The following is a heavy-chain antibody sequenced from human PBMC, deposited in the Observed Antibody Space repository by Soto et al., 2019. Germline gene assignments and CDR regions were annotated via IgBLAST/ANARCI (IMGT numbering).Heavy chain of an antibody. D-gene: IGHD2-2*01. J-gene: IGHJ3*02. Sequence: SETLYLTCAGSGGAISSENWSWRRQPPGKGLEWIGYIYYSGSTNYNPSLKSRVTISVDTSKNQFSLKLSSVTAADTAVYYCARVTRRSSAFDIWGQGTMVTVSS. CDR2: IYYSGST. CDR1: GGAISSEN. V-gene: IGHV4-59*01. CDR3: ARVTRRSSAFDI.